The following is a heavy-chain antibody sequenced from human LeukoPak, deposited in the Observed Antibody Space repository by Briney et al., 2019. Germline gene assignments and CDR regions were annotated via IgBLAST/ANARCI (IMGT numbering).Heavy chain of an antibody. Sequence: SETLSLTCTVSGVSITSSDFYWGWIRQPPGTGLEWIATISYSGRTYYNPSLKTRLTISVDTSKNQFSLKLLSVAAADTAVYYCARLKSYCGGDCYPDQFHNWGQGTLVTVSS. V-gene: IGHV4-39*01. J-gene: IGHJ4*02. CDR3: ARLKSYCGGDCYPDQFHN. D-gene: IGHD2-21*02. CDR1: GVSITSSDFY. CDR2: ISYSGRT.